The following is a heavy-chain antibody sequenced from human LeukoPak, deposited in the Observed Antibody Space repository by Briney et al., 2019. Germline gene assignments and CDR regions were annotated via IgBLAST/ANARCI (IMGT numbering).Heavy chain of an antibody. CDR1: GYSFTSYW. D-gene: IGHD3-10*01. Sequence: GESLKISFKGSGYSFTSYWIGWVGQMHGKGLEWMGIIYPGDSATRYRPSFQGQVTISAAKSISTAYLQWSSLKASDTAMYYCARHRGYGSGSYYPPWDYYYYMDVWGKGTTVTVSS. J-gene: IGHJ6*03. V-gene: IGHV5-51*01. CDR2: IYPGDSAT. CDR3: ARHRGYGSGSYYPPWDYYYYMDV.